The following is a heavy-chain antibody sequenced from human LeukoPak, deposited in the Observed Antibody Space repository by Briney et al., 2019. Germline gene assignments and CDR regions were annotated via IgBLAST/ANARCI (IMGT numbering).Heavy chain of an antibody. J-gene: IGHJ6*03. CDR1: GYSFTGLSGYF. D-gene: IGHD3-16*01. Sequence: ASVKVSCKTSGYSFTGLSGYFIEWVRQAPGQGLEWMGWVDPNNGATLYAQKFEGRVTMTRDTSIATAYMEVTRLTSEDTAVYYCAKRAFSPRELGHYMDVWGRGTTVTVS. V-gene: IGHV1-2*02. CDR3: AKRAFSPRELGHYMDV. CDR2: VDPNNGAT.